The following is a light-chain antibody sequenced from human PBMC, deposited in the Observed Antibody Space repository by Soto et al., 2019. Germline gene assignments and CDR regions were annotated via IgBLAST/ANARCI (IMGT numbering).Light chain of an antibody. V-gene: IGKV3-15*01. CDR3: QQYNNWPPWT. CDR1: QSVTTN. J-gene: IGKJ1*01. Sequence: EVVMTQSRATLSVSPGERATLSCRASQSVTTNMAWYQQKPGQAPRLLIYGASTRATGIPARFSGSGSGTDFTLTISSLQSEDFAVYYCQQYNNWPPWTFGQGTKVDIK. CDR2: GAS.